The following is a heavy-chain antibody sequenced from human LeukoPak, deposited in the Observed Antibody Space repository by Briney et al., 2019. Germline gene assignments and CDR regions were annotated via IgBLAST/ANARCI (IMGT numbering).Heavy chain of an antibody. J-gene: IGHJ3*02. V-gene: IGHV3-23*01. Sequence: PGGSLRLSCAASGFTFSSYAMSWVRQAPGKGLEWVSAISGSGGSTYYADSVKGRFTISRDNSKNTLYLQMNSLRAEDTAVYYCAKDLYYYDSSGYFPTHDAFDIWGKGQWSPSLQ. CDR2: ISGSGGST. CDR1: GFTFSSYA. D-gene: IGHD3-22*01. CDR3: AKDLYYYDSSGYFPTHDAFDI.